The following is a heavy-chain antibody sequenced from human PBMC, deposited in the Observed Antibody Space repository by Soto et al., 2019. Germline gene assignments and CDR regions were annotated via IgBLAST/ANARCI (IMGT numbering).Heavy chain of an antibody. Sequence: ASVKVSCKASGYTFTGYYMHWVRQAPGQGLEWMGWINPNSGGTNYEQKFQGWVTMTRDTSISTAYMELSRLRSDDTAVYYCARSYRQQLGDYYSYYGMDVWGQGTTVTVSS. D-gene: IGHD6-13*01. J-gene: IGHJ6*02. CDR3: ARSYRQQLGDYYSYYGMDV. CDR2: INPNSGGT. V-gene: IGHV1-2*04. CDR1: GYTFTGYY.